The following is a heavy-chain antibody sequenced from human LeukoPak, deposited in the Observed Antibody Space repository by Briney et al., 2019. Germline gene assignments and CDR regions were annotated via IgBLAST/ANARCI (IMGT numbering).Heavy chain of an antibody. CDR1: GFTFSGYA. D-gene: IGHD2/OR15-2a*01. V-gene: IGHV3-23*01. CDR3: AKPRGKYHEDF. Sequence: GGSLRLSCAASGFTFSGYAMSWVRQAPGKGLEWVSAISSSGGSTYYADSVKGRFTISRDNSKNTLFLQMNGLRAEDTAVYYCAKPRGKYHEDFWGQGTLVTVSS. CDR2: ISSSGGST. J-gene: IGHJ4*02.